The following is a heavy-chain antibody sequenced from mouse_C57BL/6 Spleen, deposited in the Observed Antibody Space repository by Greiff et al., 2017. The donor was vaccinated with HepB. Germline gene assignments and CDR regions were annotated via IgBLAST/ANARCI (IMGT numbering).Heavy chain of an antibody. CDR3: ARDGYYVGYYAMDY. Sequence: QVQLQQSGAELMKPGASVKLSCKATGYTFTGYWIEWVKQRPGHGLEWIGEILPGSGSTNYNEKFKGKAPFTADTSSNTAYMQLSSLTSEDSAVYFCARDGYYVGYYAMDYWGQGTSVTVSS. V-gene: IGHV1-9*01. CDR2: ILPGSGST. J-gene: IGHJ4*01. D-gene: IGHD2-3*01. CDR1: GYTFTGYW.